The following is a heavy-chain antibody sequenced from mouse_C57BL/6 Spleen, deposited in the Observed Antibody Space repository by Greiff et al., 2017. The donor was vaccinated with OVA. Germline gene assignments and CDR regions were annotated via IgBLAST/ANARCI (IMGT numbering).Heavy chain of an antibody. CDR3: ARGGGYYAMDY. CDR1: GYSITSGYD. CDR2: ISYSGST. Sequence: DVQLQESGPGMVKPSQSLSLTCTVTGYSITSGYDWHWIRHFPGNKLEWMGYISYSGSTNYNPSLKSRISITHDTSKNHFFLKLNSVTTEDTATYYCARGGGYYAMDYWGQGTSVTVSS. V-gene: IGHV3-1*01. J-gene: IGHJ4*01.